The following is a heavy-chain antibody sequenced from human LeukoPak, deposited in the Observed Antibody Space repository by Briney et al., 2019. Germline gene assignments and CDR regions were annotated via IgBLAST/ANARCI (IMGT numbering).Heavy chain of an antibody. J-gene: IGHJ5*02. CDR1: GGSISSSSYY. CDR2: IYYSGST. V-gene: IGHV4-39*07. Sequence: PSETLSLTCTVSGGSISSSSYYWGWIRQPPGKGLEWIGSIYYSGSTYYNPSLKSRVTISVDTSKNQFSLTLNSVTAADTAVYYCAKSPGPFHSFDPWGQGTLVTVSS. D-gene: IGHD2-2*01. CDR3: AKSPGPFHSFDP.